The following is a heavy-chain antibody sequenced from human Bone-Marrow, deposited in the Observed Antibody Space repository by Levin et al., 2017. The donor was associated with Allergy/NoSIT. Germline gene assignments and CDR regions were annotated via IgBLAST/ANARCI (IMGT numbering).Heavy chain of an antibody. V-gene: IGHV3-23*01. CDR2: ISGSGVST. D-gene: IGHD2-8*01. CDR3: AKDRGAGPNRVNAFDI. CDR1: GFNSSSHT. J-gene: IGHJ3*02. Sequence: GESLKISCAASGFNSSSHTMNWVRQAPGKGLEWVSGISGSGVSTFYADSVKGRFTVSRDNSQNTLYLQMNSLRVDDTAIYYCAKDRGAGPNRVNAFDIWGQGTMVTVSS.